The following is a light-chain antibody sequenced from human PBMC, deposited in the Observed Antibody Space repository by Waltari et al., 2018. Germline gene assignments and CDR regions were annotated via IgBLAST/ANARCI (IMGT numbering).Light chain of an antibody. J-gene: IGKJ4*01. Sequence: DIQMNQSPSSLSASVGERDTITCRASQDISSWMAWYQQKPEKAPKSLIFAASTLESGVPERFSGSGSGTVFTLTISSLQPEDSATYYCQHYYTYPITFGGGTKVEIK. CDR2: AAS. CDR3: QHYYTYPIT. CDR1: QDISSW. V-gene: IGKV1D-16*01.